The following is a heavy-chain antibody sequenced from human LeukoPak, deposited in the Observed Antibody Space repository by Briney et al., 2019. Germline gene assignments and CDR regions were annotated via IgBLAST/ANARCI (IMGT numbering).Heavy chain of an antibody. Sequence: TGGPLRLSCAASGFTVSNNYMSWVRQAPGKGLEWVSVIYTGGNIYYTDSVKGRFTISRDNSKNTLYLQMNSLRAEDTAVYYCARVPGDYGGNSHFDYWGQGTLVTVSS. J-gene: IGHJ4*02. D-gene: IGHD4-23*01. CDR3: ARVPGDYGGNSHFDY. V-gene: IGHV3-53*01. CDR2: IYTGGNI. CDR1: GFTVSNNY.